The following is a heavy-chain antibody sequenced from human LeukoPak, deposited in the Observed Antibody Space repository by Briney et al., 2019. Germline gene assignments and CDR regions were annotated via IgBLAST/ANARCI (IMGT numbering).Heavy chain of an antibody. V-gene: IGHV4-61*01. CDR2: IYYSGST. CDR1: GGSVSSGSYY. J-gene: IGHJ6*04. CDR3: ARDMVRGEGMDYYYGMDV. D-gene: IGHD3-10*01. Sequence: SETLSLTCTVSGGSVSSGSYYWGWIRQPPGKGLEWIGYIYYSGSTNYNPSLKSRVTISVDTSKNQFSLKLSSVTAADTAVYYCARDMVRGEGMDYYYGMDVWGKGTTVTVSS.